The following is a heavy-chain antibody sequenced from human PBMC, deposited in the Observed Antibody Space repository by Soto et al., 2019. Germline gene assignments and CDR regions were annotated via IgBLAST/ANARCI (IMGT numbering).Heavy chain of an antibody. J-gene: IGHJ5*02. CDR2: IYYSGST. CDR1: GGSTSSYY. V-gene: IGHV4-59*01. Sequence: SETLSLTCTVSGGSTSSYYWSWIRQPPGKGLEWIGYIYYSGSTNYNPSLKSRVTISVDTSKNQFSLKLSSVTAADTAVYYCARGYNWFDPWGQGTLVTVSS. CDR3: ARGYNWFDP.